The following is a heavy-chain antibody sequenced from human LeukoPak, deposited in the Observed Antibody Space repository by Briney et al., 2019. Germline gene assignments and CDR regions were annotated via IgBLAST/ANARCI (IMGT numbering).Heavy chain of an antibody. D-gene: IGHD6-13*01. J-gene: IGHJ4*02. Sequence: SETLSLTCTVSGGSISSGDYYWSLIHQPPAKVLEWIGYIYYSGSTYYNPSLKSRVTISVDTSKNQFSLKLSSVTAADTAVYYCAREESSSWYLDYWGQGTLVTVSS. CDR2: IYYSGST. CDR3: AREESSSWYLDY. V-gene: IGHV4-30-4*01. CDR1: GGSISSGDYY.